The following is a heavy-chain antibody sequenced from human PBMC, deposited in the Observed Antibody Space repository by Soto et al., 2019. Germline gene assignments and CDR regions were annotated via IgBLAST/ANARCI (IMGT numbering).Heavy chain of an antibody. V-gene: IGHV3-21*04. CDR2: ITSSSSYI. J-gene: IGHJ4*02. CDR1: GFPFSSYN. Sequence: VGSLRLSCTTSGFPFSSYNMNWVRQAPGKGLEWVSSITSSSSYIFYADSVKGRFTISRDNAKNSLYLEMNSLRAEDTAVYYCAREFISARLPFDSWGQGTLVTVSS. D-gene: IGHD6-6*01. CDR3: AREFISARLPFDS.